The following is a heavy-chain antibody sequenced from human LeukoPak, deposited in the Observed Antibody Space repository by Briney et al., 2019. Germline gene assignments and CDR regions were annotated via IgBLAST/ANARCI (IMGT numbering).Heavy chain of an antibody. D-gene: IGHD5-24*01. CDR3: ARDRNYVRWLQWEAFDY. J-gene: IGHJ4*02. Sequence: SETLSLTCTVSGGSISSSSYYWGWIRQPPGKGLEWIGSIYYSGSTYYNPSLKSRVTISVDTSKNQFSLKLSSVTAADTAVYYCARDRNYVRWLQWEAFDYWGQGTLVTVSS. CDR2: IYYSGST. V-gene: IGHV4-39*07. CDR1: GGSISSSSYY.